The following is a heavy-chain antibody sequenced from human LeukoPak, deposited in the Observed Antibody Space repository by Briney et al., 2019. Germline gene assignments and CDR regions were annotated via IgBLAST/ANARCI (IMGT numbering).Heavy chain of an antibody. V-gene: IGHV3-23*01. Sequence: GGSLRLSCAASGFTFGSHAMSWVRQAPGKGLEWVSVITSGGGTTYYADSVRGRFTISRDNSRNMLYLQMNNLRAEDTAVYYCVKQRSYYWGQGALVTVSS. CDR2: ITSGGGTT. CDR3: VKQRSYY. J-gene: IGHJ4*02. CDR1: GFTFGSHA.